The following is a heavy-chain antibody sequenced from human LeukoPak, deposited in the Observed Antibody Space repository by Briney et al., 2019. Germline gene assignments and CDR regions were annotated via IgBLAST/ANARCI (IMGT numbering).Heavy chain of an antibody. CDR2: IYSGGNI. CDR1: GFTVSSNY. V-gene: IGHV3-53*01. J-gene: IGHJ4*02. Sequence: GRSLRLSCAASGFTVSSNYMSWVRQAPGKGLEWVSVIYSGGNIYYADSVKGRFTISRDNSKNTLYLQMNSLRAEDTAVYYCARGPSGYSYGGYDYWGQETLVTVSS. D-gene: IGHD5-18*01. CDR3: ARGPSGYSYGGYDY.